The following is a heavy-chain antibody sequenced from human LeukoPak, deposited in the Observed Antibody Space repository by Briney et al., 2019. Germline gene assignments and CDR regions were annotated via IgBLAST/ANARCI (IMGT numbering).Heavy chain of an antibody. CDR3: AKDNGGYCSSTSCYGVGYYYGMDV. J-gene: IGHJ6*02. Sequence: GGSLRLSCAASGFTFDDYTMHWVRQAPGKGLEWVSLISWDGGSTYYADSVKGRFTISRDNSKNSLYLQMNSLRTEDTALYYCAKDNGGYCSSTSCYGVGYYYGMDVWGQGTTVTVSS. V-gene: IGHV3-43*01. D-gene: IGHD2-2*01. CDR1: GFTFDDYT. CDR2: ISWDGGST.